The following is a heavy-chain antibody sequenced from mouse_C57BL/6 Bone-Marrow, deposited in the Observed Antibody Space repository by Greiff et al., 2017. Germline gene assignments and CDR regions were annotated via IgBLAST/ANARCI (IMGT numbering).Heavy chain of an antibody. Sequence: EVQRVESGGDLVKPGGSLKLSCAASGFTFSSYGMSWVRQTPDKRLEWVATISSGGSYTYYPDSVKGRFTISRDNAKNTLYLQMSSLKSEDTAMYYCARPDGYQFAYWGQGTLVTVSA. CDR3: ARPDGYQFAY. V-gene: IGHV5-6*01. CDR2: ISSGGSYT. CDR1: GFTFSSYG. J-gene: IGHJ3*01. D-gene: IGHD2-3*01.